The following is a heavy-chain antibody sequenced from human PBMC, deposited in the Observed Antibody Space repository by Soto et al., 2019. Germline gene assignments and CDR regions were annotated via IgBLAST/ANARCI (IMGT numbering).Heavy chain of an antibody. Sequence: QLHQQQWGAGLLKPSETLSLTCAVYGGSFSGYFWNWIRQSPGKGLEWIGKVNHNGRNNYNPSLKSRVTISLDMSKNHTSLKLTSVTAADTAVYYCARGGSSDWQVAFDFWGQGTLVTVSS. CDR2: VNHNGRN. V-gene: IGHV4-34*01. CDR3: ARGGSSDWQVAFDF. D-gene: IGHD6-19*01. J-gene: IGHJ3*01. CDR1: GGSFSGYF.